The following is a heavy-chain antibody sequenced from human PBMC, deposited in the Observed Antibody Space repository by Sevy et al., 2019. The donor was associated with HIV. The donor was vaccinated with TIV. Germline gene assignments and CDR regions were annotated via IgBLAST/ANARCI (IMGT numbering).Heavy chain of an antibody. CDR1: GFNLRNYG. CDR3: ARDRQSGSSSSDY. Sequence: GGSLRLSCAASGFNLRNYGMHWVRQAPGKGLEWVAVIWDDGTNKYYADSVKGRFTISRENSANMLYLQMNFLRVDDTAMYYCARDRQSGSSSSDYWGQGILVTVSS. D-gene: IGHD6-6*01. J-gene: IGHJ4*02. V-gene: IGHV3-33*01. CDR2: IWDDGTNK.